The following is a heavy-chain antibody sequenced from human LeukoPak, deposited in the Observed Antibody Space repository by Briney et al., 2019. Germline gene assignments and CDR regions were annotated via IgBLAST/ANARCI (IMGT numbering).Heavy chain of an antibody. CDR2: ISYDGTNE. CDR1: GFAFSNYA. D-gene: IGHD3-22*01. Sequence: GGSLRLSCAAAGFAFSNYAMHWVRQAPGKGLEWVAVISYDGTNEYYADSVKGRFTISRDNSKNTLYLQMDSLRVEDTAVFYCARNRGATGYYWVDYWGQGTLVSVSS. J-gene: IGHJ4*02. V-gene: IGHV3-30-3*01. CDR3: ARNRGATGYYWVDY.